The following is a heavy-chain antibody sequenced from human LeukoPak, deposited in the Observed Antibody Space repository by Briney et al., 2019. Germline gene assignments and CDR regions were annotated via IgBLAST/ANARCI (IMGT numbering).Heavy chain of an antibody. CDR1: GFTFSDYY. CDR3: ARYSFVTGLPYYFDY. Sequence: PGGSLRLSCAASGFTFSDYYMSWIRQAPGKGLEWVSYISSSGSTIYYADSVKGRFTISRDNAKNSLYPQMNSLRAEDTAVYYCARYSFVTGLPYYFDYWGQGTLVTVSS. D-gene: IGHD4-11*01. CDR2: ISSSGSTI. J-gene: IGHJ4*02. V-gene: IGHV3-11*04.